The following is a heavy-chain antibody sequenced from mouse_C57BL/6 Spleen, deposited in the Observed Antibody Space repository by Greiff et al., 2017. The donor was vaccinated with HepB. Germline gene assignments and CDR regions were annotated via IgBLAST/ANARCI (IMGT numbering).Heavy chain of an antibody. J-gene: IGHJ2*01. V-gene: IGHV1-61*01. CDR2: IYPSDSET. D-gene: IGHD2-5*01. Sequence: QVQLQQPGAELVRPGSSVKLSCKASGYTFTSYWMDWVKQRPGQGLEWIGNIYPSDSETHYNQKFQDKATLTVDKSSRTAYMQLSSLTSEDSAVYYCASAPYSNYFLYYFDYWGQGTTLTVSS. CDR3: ASAPYSNYFLYYFDY. CDR1: GYTFTSYW.